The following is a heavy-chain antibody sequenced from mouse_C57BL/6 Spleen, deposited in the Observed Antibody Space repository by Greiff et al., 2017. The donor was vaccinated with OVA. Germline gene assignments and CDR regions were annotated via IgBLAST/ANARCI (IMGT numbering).Heavy chain of an antibody. D-gene: IGHD3-2*02. CDR1: GFTFTDYY. J-gene: IGHJ2*01. Sequence: EVQVVESGGGLVQPGGSLSLSCAASGFTFTDYYMSWVRQPPGKALEWLGFIRNKANGYTTEYSAPVKGRFTISRDNSQSILYLQMNALRAEDSATYYCARFNVDSSGYYYFDYWGQGTTLTVSS. V-gene: IGHV7-3*01. CDR2: IRNKANGYTT. CDR3: ARFNVDSSGYYYFDY.